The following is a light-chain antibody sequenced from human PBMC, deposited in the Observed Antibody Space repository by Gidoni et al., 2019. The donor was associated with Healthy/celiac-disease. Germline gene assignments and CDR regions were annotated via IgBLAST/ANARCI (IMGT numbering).Light chain of an antibody. CDR1: QSVSSN. Sequence: EIVMTQSPATLSVSPGERATLSCRASQSVSSNLAWYQQKPGQAPRLLIYGASTRATGIPARFSGSGSGTEFTLTISSPQSEDFAVYYCQQYNNWGTFGQXTKVEIK. CDR2: GAS. J-gene: IGKJ1*01. V-gene: IGKV3-15*01. CDR3: QQYNNWGT.